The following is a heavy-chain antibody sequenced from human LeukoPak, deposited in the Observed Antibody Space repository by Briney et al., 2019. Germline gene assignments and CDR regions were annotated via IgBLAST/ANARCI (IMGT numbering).Heavy chain of an antibody. CDR3: ARDPTYYYDSSDDY. CDR1: GYTFTSYD. J-gene: IGHJ4*02. CDR2: RNPNSGNT. D-gene: IGHD3-22*01. V-gene: IGHV1-8*01. Sequence: GASVKVSCKASGYTFTSYDINWVRQATGQGLEWMGWRNPNSGNTGYAQKFQGRVTMTRNTSISTAYMELSSLRSEDTAVYYCARDPTYYYDSSDDYWGQGTLVTVSS.